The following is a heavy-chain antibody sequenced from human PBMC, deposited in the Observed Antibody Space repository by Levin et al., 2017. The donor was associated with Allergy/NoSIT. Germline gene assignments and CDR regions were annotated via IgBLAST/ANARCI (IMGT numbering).Heavy chain of an antibody. Sequence: TGGSLRLSCAASGFTFSSYGMHWVRQAPGKGLEWVAVISYDGSNKYYADSVKGRFTISRDNSKNTLYLQMNSLRAEDTAVYYCAKSRTYYYYGMDVWGQGTTVTVSS. CDR3: AKSRTYYYYGMDV. CDR2: ISYDGSNK. J-gene: IGHJ6*02. V-gene: IGHV3-30*18. CDR1: GFTFSSYG.